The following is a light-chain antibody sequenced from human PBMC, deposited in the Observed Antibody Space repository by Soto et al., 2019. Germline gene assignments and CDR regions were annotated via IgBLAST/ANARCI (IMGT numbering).Light chain of an antibody. V-gene: IGLV3-1*01. CDR3: QVWDNNIVV. Sequence: SYELSQPPSVSVSPGQTARITCSGDKLGDKFASWYQQKSGQSPVLVIFEDTKRPSGIPERFSGSNSGNTASLTISGTQAIDEADYYCQVWDNNIVVFGGGTKVTVL. CDR2: EDT. J-gene: IGLJ2*01. CDR1: KLGDKF.